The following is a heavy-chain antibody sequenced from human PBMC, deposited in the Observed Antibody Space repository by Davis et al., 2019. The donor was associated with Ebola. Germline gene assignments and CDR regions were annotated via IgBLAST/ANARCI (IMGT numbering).Heavy chain of an antibody. CDR1: GFTFSNYW. D-gene: IGHD6-6*01. CDR3: ARGVKGSSSSWYYYYGMDV. CDR2: IKQDGSEK. V-gene: IGHV3-7*03. J-gene: IGHJ6*02. Sequence: PGGSLRLSCAASGFTFSNYWMSWVRQAPGKGLEWVANIKQDGSEKYYVDSVKGRFTISRDNAKNSLYLQMNSLRAEDTAVYYCARGVKGSSSSWYYYYGMDVWGQGTTVTV.